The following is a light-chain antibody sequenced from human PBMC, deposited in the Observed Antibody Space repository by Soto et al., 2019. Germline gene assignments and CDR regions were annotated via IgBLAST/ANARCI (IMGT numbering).Light chain of an antibody. CDR3: QTWGTGLLV. Sequence: QSVLTQSPSASASLGASVKLTCTLSSGHRTYAIAWHQQQPEKGPRYLMNLNSDGRHTKGDGIPDRFSGSSSGTERYLTISSLQSEDEADYYCQTWGTGLLVFGGGTKGTVL. V-gene: IGLV4-69*01. CDR1: SGHRTYA. J-gene: IGLJ2*01. CDR2: LNSDGRH.